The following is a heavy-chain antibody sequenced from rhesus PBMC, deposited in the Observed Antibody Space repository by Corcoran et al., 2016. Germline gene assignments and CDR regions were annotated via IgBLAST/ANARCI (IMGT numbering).Heavy chain of an antibody. D-gene: IGHD2-39*01. CDR1: GGSPRDNW. Sequence: QLQLQESGPGLMKPSEDLFLTCVVFGGSPRDNWWRWIRQAPGQGLEWFGRNSGNDGSTSFNPSLKSRVTISTGRSNNQFSLKLMSVTAADTAIYYCAKQGHKGAPSYYGFDSWGQGVVVTVSS. CDR3: AKQGHKGAPSYYGFDS. J-gene: IGHJ6*01. CDR2: NSGNDGST. V-gene: IGHV4-173*01.